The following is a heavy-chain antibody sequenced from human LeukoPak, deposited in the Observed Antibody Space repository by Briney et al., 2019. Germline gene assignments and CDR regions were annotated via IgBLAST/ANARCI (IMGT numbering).Heavy chain of an antibody. J-gene: IGHJ6*02. Sequence: ASVKVSCKASGYTFINYYMHWVRQAPGQGLEWMGIINPSGGSTSYAQKFQGRVTMTRDTSTSTVYMELSSLRSEDTAVYYCARDGGLTIFGVVLHYYYYGMDVWGQGTTVTVSS. CDR1: GYTFINYY. V-gene: IGHV1-46*01. CDR3: ARDGGLTIFGVVLHYYYYGMDV. CDR2: INPSGGST. D-gene: IGHD3-3*01.